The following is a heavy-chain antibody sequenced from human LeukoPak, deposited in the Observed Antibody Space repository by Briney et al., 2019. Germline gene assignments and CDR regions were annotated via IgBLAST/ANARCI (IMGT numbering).Heavy chain of an antibody. D-gene: IGHD3-16*01. CDR1: GFTFSSYA. Sequence: GGSLRLSCAASGFTFSSYAMHWVRQAPGKGLEYVSAISSNGGSTYYANSVKGRFTISRDNSKNTLYLQMGSLRAEDMAVYYCARVTYDYVWGSSVGLYYYMDVWGKGTTVTVSS. CDR3: ARVTYDYVWGSSVGLYYYMDV. V-gene: IGHV3-64*01. CDR2: ISSNGGST. J-gene: IGHJ6*03.